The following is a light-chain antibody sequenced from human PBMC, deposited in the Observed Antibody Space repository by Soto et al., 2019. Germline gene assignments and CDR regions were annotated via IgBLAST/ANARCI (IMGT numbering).Light chain of an antibody. CDR1: QGIRND. J-gene: IGKJ5*01. Sequence: IQMTQSPSSLSASVGDRVTITCRASQGIRNDLAWYQQKPGKAPKRLIYAASSLQSAVPSRFSGSGSGTEFTLTINSLQPEDFATYYCLQHDSYPLTFGQGTRLEIK. CDR2: AAS. CDR3: LQHDSYPLT. V-gene: IGKV1-17*01.